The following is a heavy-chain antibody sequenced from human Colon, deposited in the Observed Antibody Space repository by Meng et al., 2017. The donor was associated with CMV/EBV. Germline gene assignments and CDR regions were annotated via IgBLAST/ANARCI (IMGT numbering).Heavy chain of an antibody. CDR2: ISAISSSSDYI. Sequence: GESLKISCAASGFTFSSYDMNWVRQAPGKGLEWVSSISAISSSSDYISYADSVKGRFTISRDNAKTSLFLQLDSLRAEDTAVYYCAKGRFFDHWDQGTLVTVSS. J-gene: IGHJ4*02. D-gene: IGHD5-24*01. CDR1: GFTFSSYD. V-gene: IGHV3-21*01. CDR3: AKGRFFDH.